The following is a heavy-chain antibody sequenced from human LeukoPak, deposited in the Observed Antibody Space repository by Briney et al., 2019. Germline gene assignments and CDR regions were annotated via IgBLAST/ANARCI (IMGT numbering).Heavy chain of an antibody. CDR1: GGSFSGYY. J-gene: IGHJ4*02. CDR2: INHSGST. Sequence: SETLSLTCAVHGGSFSGYYWSWIRQPPGKGLEWIGEINHSGSTNYNPSLKSRVTISVDTSKNQFSLNLRSVTAADTAVYYCATFSGSYYWRIDWGQGTLVTVSS. V-gene: IGHV4-34*01. CDR3: ATFSGSYYWRID. D-gene: IGHD1-26*01.